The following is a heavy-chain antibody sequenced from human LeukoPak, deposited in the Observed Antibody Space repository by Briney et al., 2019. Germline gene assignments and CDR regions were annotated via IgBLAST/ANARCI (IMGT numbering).Heavy chain of an antibody. D-gene: IGHD4-23*01. CDR2: ISSSSSII. CDR1: GGSLRGYY. V-gene: IGHV3-11*04. J-gene: IGHJ4*02. CDR3: ALDHGANSGAFDY. Sequence: AETLSLTCGVYGGSLRGYYWRGMGEPPGRGLEGFSYISSSSSIIHYADSVKGRFTISRDNAKNSLSLQMNSLRAEVTAVYYCALDHGANSGAFDYWGQGTLVTVSS.